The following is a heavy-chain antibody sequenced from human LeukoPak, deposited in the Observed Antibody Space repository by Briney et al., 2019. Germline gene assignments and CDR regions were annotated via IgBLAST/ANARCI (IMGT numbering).Heavy chain of an antibody. CDR3: ARIGSSHYFDF. CDR1: GYTFTDYY. Sequence: ASVKVSCKASGYTFTDYYLHWVRQAPGQGLEWMGWINPNSGGTNYAQTFQGRVTMTRDTSITTAYSELSRLRSDDTAVYYCARIGSSHYFDFWGQETLVTVSS. J-gene: IGHJ4*02. V-gene: IGHV1-2*02. D-gene: IGHD2-2*01. CDR2: INPNSGGT.